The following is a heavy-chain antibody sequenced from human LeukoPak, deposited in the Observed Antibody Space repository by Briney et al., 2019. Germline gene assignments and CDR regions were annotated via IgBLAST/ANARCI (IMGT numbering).Heavy chain of an antibody. CDR2: ISAYNGNT. Sequence: ASVKVSCKASGYTFTSYGISWVRQAPGQGLDWMGWISAYNGNTNYAQKLQGRVTMTTDTSTSTAYMELRSLRSDDTAVYYCARGQTGYCSGGSCYRGRDFFDYWGQGTLVTVSS. CDR1: GYTFTSYG. D-gene: IGHD2-15*01. V-gene: IGHV1-18*01. J-gene: IGHJ4*02. CDR3: ARGQTGYCSGGSCYRGRDFFDY.